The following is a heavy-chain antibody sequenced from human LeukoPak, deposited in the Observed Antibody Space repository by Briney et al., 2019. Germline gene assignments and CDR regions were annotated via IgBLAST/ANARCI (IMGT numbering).Heavy chain of an antibody. V-gene: IGHV7-4-1*02. J-gene: IGHJ6*02. CDR2: MNTNTGKA. Sequence: ASVKVSCKPSGYDFSIYTLNWVRQVPGQGPEWMGWMNTNTGKATYAQDFRGRFVFSFDSSVSTAYLEITRLQAADSAVYYCAREEGGLDVWGQGTTVIVSS. CDR1: GYDFSIYT. CDR3: AREEGGLDV.